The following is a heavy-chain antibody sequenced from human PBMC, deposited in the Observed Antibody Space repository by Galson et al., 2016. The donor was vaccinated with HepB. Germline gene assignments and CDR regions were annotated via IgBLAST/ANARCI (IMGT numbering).Heavy chain of an antibody. J-gene: IGHJ3*01. Sequence: SLRLSCAASGFPFSSYAMAWLRQAPGKGLEWVSALSASGDRTFYADSVKGRLIISRDNSKNTLFLQMDTLRAEDTAVYYCARGPYKQWLGNDAFDPWGQGTIVTVSS. CDR2: LSASGDRT. CDR3: ARGPYKQWLGNDAFDP. V-gene: IGHV3-23*01. CDR1: GFPFSSYA. D-gene: IGHD6-19*01.